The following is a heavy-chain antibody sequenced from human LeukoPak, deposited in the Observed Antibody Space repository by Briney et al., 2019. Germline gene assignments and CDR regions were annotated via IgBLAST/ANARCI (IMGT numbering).Heavy chain of an antibody. CDR3: ARLRGPYGSYYFDY. J-gene: IGHJ4*02. D-gene: IGHD3-10*01. CDR2: IYYSGST. V-gene: IGHV4-39*01. Sequence: SETLSLTCTVSGGSISSSSYYWGWIRQPPGKGLEWIGSIYYSGSTYYNPSLKSRVTLSVDTSKNQFSLKLSSVTAADTAVYYCARLRGPYGSYYFDYWGQGTLVTVSS. CDR1: GGSISSSSYY.